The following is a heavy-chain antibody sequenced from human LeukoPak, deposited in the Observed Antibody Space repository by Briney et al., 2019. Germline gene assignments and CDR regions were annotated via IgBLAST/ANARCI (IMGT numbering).Heavy chain of an antibody. D-gene: IGHD2-2*01. CDR1: GFIFRTYW. CDR3: AKPLGSSTFDVFDI. CDR2: ISGSGGST. V-gene: IGHV3-23*01. J-gene: IGHJ3*02. Sequence: GGSLRLSCAASGFIFRTYWMSWVRQAPGKGLEWVSAISGSGGSTYYADSVKGRFTISRDNSKNTLYLQMNSLRAEDTAVYYCAKPLGSSTFDVFDIWGKGKRVTVSS.